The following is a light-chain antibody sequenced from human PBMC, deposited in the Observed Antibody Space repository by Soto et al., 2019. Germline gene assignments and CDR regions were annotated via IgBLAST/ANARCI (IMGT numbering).Light chain of an antibody. J-gene: IGLJ3*02. CDR2: DDT. CDR3: ATWGGSLSMV. V-gene: IGLV1-51*01. CDR1: NSNIGNNF. Sequence: QSVLTQPPSVSAAPGQKGTISCSGTNSNIGNNFVSWYQHLPGKAPRLLIYDDTKRPSGIPDRFSSSKSGTSATLGITGLQTGEEADYYCATWGGSLSMVFGGGTKLTVL.